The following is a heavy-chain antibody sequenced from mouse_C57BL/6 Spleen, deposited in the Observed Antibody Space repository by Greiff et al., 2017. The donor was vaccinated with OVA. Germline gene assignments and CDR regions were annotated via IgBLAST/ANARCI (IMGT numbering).Heavy chain of an antibody. Sequence: EVQLQQPGPELVKPGASVKMSCKASGYTFTDYCMNWVKQRPGQGLEWIGDINPNNGGTNYNQKFKGKATLTVDKSSSTAYMELRSLTTEDSAVYYCASYYYGSSYGYFDVWGTGTTVTVSS. CDR3: ASYYYGSSYGYFDV. J-gene: IGHJ1*03. V-gene: IGHV1-26*01. D-gene: IGHD1-1*01. CDR1: GYTFTDYC. CDR2: INPNNGGT.